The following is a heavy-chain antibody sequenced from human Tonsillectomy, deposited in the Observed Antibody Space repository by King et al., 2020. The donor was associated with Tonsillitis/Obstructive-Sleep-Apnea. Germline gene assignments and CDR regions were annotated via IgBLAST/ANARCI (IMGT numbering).Heavy chain of an antibody. CDR3: AREGSYDTSCYADALDI. CDR1: GFTFSRYA. V-gene: IGHV3-30*04. CDR2: ISYDGSNK. J-gene: IGHJ3*02. Sequence: VQLVESGGGVVQPGRSLRLSCAASGFTFSRYAIHWVRQGPGKGLEWVAVISYDGSNKYYADSVEGRFTISRDNSKNTLYLQMNSLGAEDTAMYYCAREGSYDTSCYADALDIWGQGTMVTVSS. D-gene: IGHD3-22*01.